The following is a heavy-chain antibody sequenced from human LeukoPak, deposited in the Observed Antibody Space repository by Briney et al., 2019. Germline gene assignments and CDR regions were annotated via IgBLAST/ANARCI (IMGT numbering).Heavy chain of an antibody. D-gene: IGHD6-13*01. CDR2: IYSSGST. CDR1: GGSISSYY. V-gene: IGHV4-4*07. J-gene: IGHJ3*02. Sequence: SETLSLTCTVSGGSISSYYWSWIRQPPGKGLEWIGRIYSSGSTDYNPSLRSRVTMSVDTSKNHFSLKLSSVTAADTAVYYCARGIAAASERALDIWGQGTMVTVSS. CDR3: ARGIAAASERALDI.